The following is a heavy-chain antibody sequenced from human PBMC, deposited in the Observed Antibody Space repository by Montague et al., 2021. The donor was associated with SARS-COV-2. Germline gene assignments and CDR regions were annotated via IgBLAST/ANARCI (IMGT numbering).Heavy chain of an antibody. Sequence: SETLSLTCTVSGGSISSSHYYWGWIRQPPGKGLEWIGSISYSGPTYYXPSLQSRVTISVDTSKKQFSLKLSSVTAADTAVYYCARGTYTSGWFQQLDYWGQGTLVTVSS. CDR3: ARGTYTSGWFQQLDY. D-gene: IGHD6-19*01. CDR2: ISYSGPT. J-gene: IGHJ4*02. CDR1: GGSISSSHYY. V-gene: IGHV4-39*01.